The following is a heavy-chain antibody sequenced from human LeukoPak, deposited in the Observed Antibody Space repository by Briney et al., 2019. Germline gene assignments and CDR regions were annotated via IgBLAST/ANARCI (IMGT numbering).Heavy chain of an antibody. CDR3: ARVRDKSGYYSRNKNAFDI. CDR2: ISSSSSTI. CDR1: GFTFSSYS. J-gene: IGHJ3*02. V-gene: IGHV3-48*01. D-gene: IGHD3-3*01. Sequence: GGSLRLSCAASGFTFSSYSMNWVRQAPGKGLEWVSDISSSSSTIYYADSVKGRFTISRDNAKNSLYLQMDSLRAEDTAVYYCARVRDKSGYYSRNKNAFDIWGQGKMVTVSS.